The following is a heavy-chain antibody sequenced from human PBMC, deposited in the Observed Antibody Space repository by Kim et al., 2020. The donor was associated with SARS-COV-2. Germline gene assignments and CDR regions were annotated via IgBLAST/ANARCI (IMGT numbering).Heavy chain of an antibody. J-gene: IGHJ6*02. CDR2: ISYDGTNA. CDR1: GFPFSRYG. V-gene: IGHV3-30*03. Sequence: GGSLRLSCVASGFPFSRYGMHWVRQAPGKGLEWLSIISYDGTNAYYADSVKGRFTVSRDNSKNTVSLHMNSLRGEDTALYFCARVGGNFGNTWPYHYNYGMDVWGQGTTVAVSS. CDR3: ARVGGNFGNTWPYHYNYGMDV. D-gene: IGHD3-10*01.